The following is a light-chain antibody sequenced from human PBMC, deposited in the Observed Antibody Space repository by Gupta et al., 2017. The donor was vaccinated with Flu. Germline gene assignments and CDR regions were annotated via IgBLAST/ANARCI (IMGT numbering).Light chain of an antibody. CDR3: QQEGSSLIT. CDR2: GAS. V-gene: IGKV3-20*01. CDR1: QGMKNRY. J-gene: IGKJ1*01. Sequence: LPQAERSPRTSWWRQGMKNRYVAWYQQRPGQAPRLLIYGASTQATGIPDRFSGSGYGKEFTLTISRREPEDFAVYYCQQEGSSLITFGQGTXMEIK.